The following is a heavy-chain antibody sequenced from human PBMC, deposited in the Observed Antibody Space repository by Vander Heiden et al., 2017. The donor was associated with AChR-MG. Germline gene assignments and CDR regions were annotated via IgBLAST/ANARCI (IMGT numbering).Heavy chain of an antibody. D-gene: IGHD6-19*01. CDR3: AVAGRTSDFDY. Sequence: QLQLQESGPGLVKPSENLSLTCTVSGGCISSSSYDWGWNRQPPGKGLEWIGSIYYSGSTYYNPSLKSRVTISVDTSKDQFSLKLSSVTAADTAVYYCAVAGRTSDFDYWCQGTLVTVSS. CDR2: IYYSGST. CDR1: GGCISSSSYD. V-gene: IGHV4-39*01. J-gene: IGHJ4*02.